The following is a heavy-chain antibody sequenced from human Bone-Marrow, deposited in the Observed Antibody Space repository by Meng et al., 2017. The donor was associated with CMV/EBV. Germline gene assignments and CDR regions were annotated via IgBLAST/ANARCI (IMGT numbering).Heavy chain of an antibody. CDR1: YPFSRYG. J-gene: IGHJ5*02. D-gene: IGHD3-22*01. V-gene: IGHV1-18*01. CDR3: ARGAYYYDSSGDPEFDP. CDR2: LSAYNGNT. Sequence: YPFSRYGIRWLRQAPGQGLEWMGWLSAYNGNTNYAQKLQGRVPMTTDTSTSTAYMKLRSLRSDDTAVYYCARGAYYYDSSGDPEFDPWGQGTLVTVSS.